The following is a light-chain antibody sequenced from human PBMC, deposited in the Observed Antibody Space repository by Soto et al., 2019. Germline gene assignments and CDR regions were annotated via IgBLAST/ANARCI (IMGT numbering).Light chain of an antibody. CDR3: QQYYGAPYT. CDR2: WAS. Sequence: DIVMTQSPDSLAVSLGERATINCKSSPSVLYSSNNKNYLAWYQQKPGQPPKLLIYWASTRESGVPDRFSGSGSGTDFTLTINSLQAEDVAVYYCQQYYGAPYTFGQGTKVEIK. J-gene: IGKJ2*01. CDR1: PSVLYSSNNKNY. V-gene: IGKV4-1*01.